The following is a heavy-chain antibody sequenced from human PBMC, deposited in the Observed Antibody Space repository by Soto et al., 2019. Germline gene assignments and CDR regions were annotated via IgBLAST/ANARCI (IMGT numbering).Heavy chain of an antibody. CDR1: GFTFSNPW. CDR2: IKSKTDGGTT. V-gene: IGHV3-15*07. D-gene: IGHD2-15*01. J-gene: IGHJ6*02. Sequence: DVQLVESGGGLVKPGESLRLSCAASGFTFSNPWMNWVRQAPGKGLEWVALIKSKTDGGTTDYAAPVKGRFAISRDESKNTLYLQMNSLKTEATAVYYCTTDLGFCSGDSLNQLHYYYSMDVWGQGTTVTVS. CDR3: TTDLGFCSGDSLNQLHYYYSMDV.